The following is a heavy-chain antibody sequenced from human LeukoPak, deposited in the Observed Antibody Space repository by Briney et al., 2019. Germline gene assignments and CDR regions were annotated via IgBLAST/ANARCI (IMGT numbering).Heavy chain of an antibody. Sequence: SETLSLTCAVYGGSFSGYYWSWIRQPPGKGLEWIGEINHSGSTNYNPSLKSRVTISVDTSKNQFSLKLSSVTAADTAVYYCARGHRVGDYYDSSGFDYWGQGTLVTVSS. CDR2: INHSGST. CDR3: ARGHRVGDYYDSSGFDY. V-gene: IGHV4-34*01. CDR1: GGSFSGYY. J-gene: IGHJ4*02. D-gene: IGHD3-22*01.